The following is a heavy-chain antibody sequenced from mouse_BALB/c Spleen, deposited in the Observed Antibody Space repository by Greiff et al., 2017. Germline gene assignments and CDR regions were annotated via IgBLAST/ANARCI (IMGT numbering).Heavy chain of an antibody. CDR1: GFSLTSYD. CDR2: IWTGGGT. Sequence: VKLVESGPGLVAPSQSLSITCTVSGFSLTSYDISWIRQPPGKGLEWLGVIWTGGGTNYNSAFMSRLSISKDNSKSQVFLKMNSLQTDDTAIYYCVRDEDGSLFAYWGQGTLVTVSA. D-gene: IGHD1-1*01. V-gene: IGHV2-9-2*01. CDR3: VRDEDGSLFAY. J-gene: IGHJ3*01.